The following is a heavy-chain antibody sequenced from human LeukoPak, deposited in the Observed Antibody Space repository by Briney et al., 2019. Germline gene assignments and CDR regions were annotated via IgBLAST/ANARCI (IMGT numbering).Heavy chain of an antibody. D-gene: IGHD3-3*01. Sequence: ASVKVSCKASGYTFTSYGISWVRQAPGQGLEWMGWISAYNGNTNYAQKLQGRVTMTTDTSTSTAYMELRSLRSDDTAVYYCARDRGPAAYYDFWSGYTGSFGYWGQGTLVTVSS. CDR2: ISAYNGNT. J-gene: IGHJ4*02. V-gene: IGHV1-18*01. CDR3: ARDRGPAAYYDFWSGYTGSFGY. CDR1: GYTFTSYG.